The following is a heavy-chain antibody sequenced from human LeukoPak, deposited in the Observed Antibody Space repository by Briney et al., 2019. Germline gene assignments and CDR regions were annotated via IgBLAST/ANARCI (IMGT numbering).Heavy chain of an antibody. D-gene: IGHD6-13*01. CDR3: ARLYSSSWYVIDY. CDR1: GGSISSYY. J-gene: IGHJ4*02. V-gene: IGHV4-59*01. Sequence: SETLSLTCTVSGGSISSYYWSWIRQPPGKGLEWIGYIYYSGSTNYNPSLKSRVTITVDTSKNQFSLKLSSVTAADTAVYYCARLYSSSWYVIDYWGQGTLVTVSS. CDR2: IYYSGST.